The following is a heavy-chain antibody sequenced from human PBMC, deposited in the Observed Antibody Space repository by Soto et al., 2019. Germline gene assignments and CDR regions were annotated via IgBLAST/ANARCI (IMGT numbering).Heavy chain of an antibody. Sequence: PVRSLRLSCAASGFTFSSYWMHWVRQAPRKGLAWVSRINSDGSSTSYADSVKGRFTISRDNAKNTLYLQMNSLRAEDTAVYYCARDQWVSSYTPYYYYGMDVWGQGTTVNVSS. V-gene: IGHV3-74*01. CDR2: INSDGSST. CDR1: GFTFSSYW. CDR3: ARDQWVSSYTPYYYYGMDV. J-gene: IGHJ6*02. D-gene: IGHD6-13*01.